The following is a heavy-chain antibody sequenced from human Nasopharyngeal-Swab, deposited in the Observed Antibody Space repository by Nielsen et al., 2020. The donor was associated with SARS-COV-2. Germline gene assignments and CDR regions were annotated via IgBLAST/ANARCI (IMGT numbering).Heavy chain of an antibody. J-gene: IGHJ6*03. CDR2: IRNKDYGGTT. CDR3: TRDFPFSVDTATRGYMDV. V-gene: IGHV3-49*03. Sequence: GGSLRLSFTASGFTFGDYAMNWFRQAQGKGLEWVTYIRNKDYGGTTEYAASVRGRFTISRDDSKNIAYLQMNSLTTEDTAVYYCTRDFPFSVDTATRGYMDVWGKGTTFTVSS. CDR1: GFTFGDYA. D-gene: IGHD5-18*01.